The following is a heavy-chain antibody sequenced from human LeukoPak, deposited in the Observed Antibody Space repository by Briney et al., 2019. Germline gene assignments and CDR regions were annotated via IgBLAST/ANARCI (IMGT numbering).Heavy chain of an antibody. J-gene: IGHJ4*02. CDR2: INSDGSST. Sequence: HPGGSLRLSCATSGLTFSSNWMHWVRQAPGKGLVWVSRINSDGSSTIYADSVKGRFTISRDSAKNTLYLQMNSLRAEDTAVYYCSTQRGGSPGDYWGQGALVTVSS. CDR1: GLTFSSNW. V-gene: IGHV3-74*01. D-gene: IGHD6-25*01. CDR3: STQRGGSPGDY.